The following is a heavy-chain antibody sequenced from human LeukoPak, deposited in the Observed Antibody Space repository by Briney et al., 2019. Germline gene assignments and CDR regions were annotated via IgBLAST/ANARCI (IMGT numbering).Heavy chain of an antibody. D-gene: IGHD2-2*01. CDR1: GYTFTSYY. V-gene: IGHV1-69*04. J-gene: IGHJ5*02. CDR3: ARDGSSTSRNWFDP. CDR2: IIPILGIA. Sequence: SVKVSCKASGYTFTSYYMHWARQAPGQGLEWMGRIIPILGIANYAQKFQGRVTITADKSTSTAYMELSSLRSEDTAVYYCARDGSSTSRNWFDPSGQGTLVTVSP.